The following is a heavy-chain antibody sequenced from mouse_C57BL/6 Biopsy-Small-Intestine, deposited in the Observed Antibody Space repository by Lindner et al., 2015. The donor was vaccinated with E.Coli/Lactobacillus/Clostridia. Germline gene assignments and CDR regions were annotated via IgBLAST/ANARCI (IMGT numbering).Heavy chain of an antibody. V-gene: IGHV1-63*02. CDR2: ISGYNGNT. D-gene: IGHD2-2*01. Sequence: SVKVSCKASGYSFTNDGIGWVRQAPGQGLEWMGWISGYNGNTDYAQKFQGRVTMTTDTSTSTAYMELRSLRSDDTAIYYCAKFTAMVSVYYYRLDVWGQGTTVTVSS. CDR1: GYSFTNDG. J-gene: IGHJ1*01. CDR3: AKFTAMVSVYYYRLDV.